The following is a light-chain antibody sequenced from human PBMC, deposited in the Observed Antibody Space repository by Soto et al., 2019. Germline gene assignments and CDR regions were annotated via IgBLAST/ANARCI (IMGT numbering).Light chain of an antibody. J-gene: IGLJ1*01. V-gene: IGLV2-14*03. CDR3: CSYSRSSPYG. Sequence: QSALTQPASVSGSPGQSITISCTGTSSDVGAYNYVSWYQHHPGKVPRLMIFDVSNRPSGVSNRFSGSKSGNTASLTISGLQAEDEADYYCCSYSRSSPYGFGAGTKLTVL. CDR1: SSDVGAYNY. CDR2: DVS.